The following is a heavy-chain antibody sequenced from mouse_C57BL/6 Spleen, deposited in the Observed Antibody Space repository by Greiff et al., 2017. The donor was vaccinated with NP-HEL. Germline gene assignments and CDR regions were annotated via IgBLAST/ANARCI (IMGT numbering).Heavy chain of an antibody. D-gene: IGHD2-14*01. CDR2: IDPSDSYT. CDR1: GYTFTSYW. J-gene: IGHJ1*03. Sequence: QVHLQQPGAELVRPGTSVKLSCKASGYTFTSYWMHWVKQRPGQGLEWIGVIDPSDSYTNYNQKFKGKATLTVDTSSSTAYMQLSSLTSEDSAVYYCARGTSYWYFDVWGTGTTVTVSS. CDR3: ARGTSYWYFDV. V-gene: IGHV1-59*01.